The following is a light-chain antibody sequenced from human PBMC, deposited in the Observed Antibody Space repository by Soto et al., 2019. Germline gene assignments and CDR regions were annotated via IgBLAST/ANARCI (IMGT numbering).Light chain of an antibody. CDR1: QYVSNK. V-gene: IGKV3-15*01. Sequence: DIVLTQSPATLSVSPGETANISCRASQYVSNKVAWYPPKPGHAPRLLMLGASTSATGVPARFSGSGSGTEFTPSTSSLQSEDFAVYYGKQYKEWPTFTFGQVTRLEIK. CDR2: GAS. CDR3: KQYKEWPTFT. J-gene: IGKJ5*01.